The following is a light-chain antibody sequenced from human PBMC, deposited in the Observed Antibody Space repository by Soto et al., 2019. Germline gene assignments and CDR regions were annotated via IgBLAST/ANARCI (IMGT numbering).Light chain of an antibody. V-gene: IGKV3-20*01. CDR3: QQYGSSTPWT. Sequence: IPFTPSSIPPFFSRGEDATLSFRASQSVSSSYLAWYQQKPGQAPRLLIYYASTRVTGIPDRFSGSGSGTDFTLTISRREQAESAVYYCQQYGSSTPWTFGQGTKVDIK. CDR1: QSVSSSY. CDR2: YAS. J-gene: IGKJ1*01.